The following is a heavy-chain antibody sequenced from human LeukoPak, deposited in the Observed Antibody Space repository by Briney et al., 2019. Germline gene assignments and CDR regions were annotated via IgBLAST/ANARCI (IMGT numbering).Heavy chain of an antibody. J-gene: IGHJ4*02. CDR3: ARDRFGESTFDY. D-gene: IGHD3-10*01. CDR2: IIQDGSEK. CDR1: GFTDSSFF. V-gene: IGHV3-7*01. Sequence: GGALRLSCAASGFTDSSFFMRWGRQAPGEGVEWVANIIQDGSEKYCVDSVKGRFTISRDNAKNSLYLQMNSLRAEDTAIYYCARDRFGESTFDYWGQGTLVTVSS.